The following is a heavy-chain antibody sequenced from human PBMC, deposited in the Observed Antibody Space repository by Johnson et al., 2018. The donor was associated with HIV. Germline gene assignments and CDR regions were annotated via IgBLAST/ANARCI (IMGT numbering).Heavy chain of an antibody. CDR1: GLIFSRSW. CDR2: TNSDGTTT. Sequence: EKLVESGGGLVQPGGSLRLSCAASGLIFSRSWMHGVRQAPGKGRVWVSRTNSDGTTTNYADSVKGRFALSRDNAKNSLYLQMNSLRAEDTAVYYCASTSPPGLLAFQDAFDIWGQGTMVTVSS. V-gene: IGHV3-74*01. J-gene: IGHJ3*02. CDR3: ASTSPPGLLAFQDAFDI. D-gene: IGHD2-15*01.